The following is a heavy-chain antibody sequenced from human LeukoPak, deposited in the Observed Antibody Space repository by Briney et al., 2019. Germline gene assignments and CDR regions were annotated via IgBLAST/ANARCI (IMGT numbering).Heavy chain of an antibody. V-gene: IGHV3-48*03. J-gene: IGHJ6*03. D-gene: IGHD3-10*01. CDR2: IDSSGRTI. CDR1: GFTFSSYE. Sequence: GGSLRLSCAASGFTFSSYEVNWVRQAPGKGLEWVSYIDSSGRTIHYADSVKGRFTISRENAKNSPYLQMNSLRAEDTADYYCARGVGRASYYYYMDVWGKGTTVTVSS. CDR3: ARGVGRASYYYYMDV.